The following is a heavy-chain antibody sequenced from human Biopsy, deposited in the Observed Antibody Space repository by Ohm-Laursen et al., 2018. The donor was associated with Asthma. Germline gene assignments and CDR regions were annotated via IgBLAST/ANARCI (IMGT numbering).Heavy chain of an antibody. CDR3: ARQKLVAAEGPFEM. CDR1: SGSGGSISSNFYY. CDR2: IYKSGQV. D-gene: IGHD1-26*01. V-gene: IGHV4-39*01. Sequence: PSQTLSLTCSLSSGSGGSISSNFYYWGWIRQPPGKGLEWIGNIYKSGQVYYNLSLKSRVTISVDTSKNQFSLQLRSVTAADTAVYYCARQKLVAAEGPFEMWGQGTMVIVSS. J-gene: IGHJ3*02.